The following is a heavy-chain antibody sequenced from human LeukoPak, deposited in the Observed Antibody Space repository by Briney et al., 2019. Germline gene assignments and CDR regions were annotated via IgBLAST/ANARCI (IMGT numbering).Heavy chain of an antibody. CDR1: GFSVGSHY. D-gene: IGHD4-23*01. J-gene: IGHJ4*02. V-gene: IGHV3-66*02. CDR3: AKLPIY. Sequence: GGSLRLSCAASGFSVGSHYMTWVRQAPGQGLEWVSVIYIDGSTYYADSVEGRFTISRDNTKNTLYLQMNSLRSEDTAVYYCAKLPIYWGQGALVTVSS. CDR2: IYIDGST.